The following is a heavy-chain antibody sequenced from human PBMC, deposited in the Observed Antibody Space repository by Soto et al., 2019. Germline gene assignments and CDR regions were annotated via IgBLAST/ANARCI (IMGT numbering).Heavy chain of an antibody. CDR2: IYYSGST. CDR3: ARRGITLYGSGGVMAANFDY. CDR1: GGSISSSSYY. Sequence: QLQLQESGPGLVKPSETLSLTCTVSGGSISSSSYYWGWIRQPPGKGLEWIGSIYYSGSTYYNPSLKSRVTISVDTSKNQFSLKLSSVTAADTAVYYCARRGITLYGSGGVMAANFDYWGQGTLVTVSS. J-gene: IGHJ4*02. D-gene: IGHD3-10*01. V-gene: IGHV4-39*01.